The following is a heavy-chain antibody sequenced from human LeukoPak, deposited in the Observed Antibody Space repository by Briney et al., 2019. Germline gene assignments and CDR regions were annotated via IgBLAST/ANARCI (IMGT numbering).Heavy chain of an antibody. J-gene: IGHJ6*03. Sequence: GASVKVSCKASGYTFTSYDINWVRQATGQGLEWMGWMNPNSGNTGYAQKFQGRVTMTRNTSISTAYMELSSLRSEDTAVYYCARQDYYYYYMDVWGKGTTVIISS. CDR2: MNPNSGNT. CDR1: GYTFTSYD. V-gene: IGHV1-8*01. CDR3: ARQDYYYYYMDV.